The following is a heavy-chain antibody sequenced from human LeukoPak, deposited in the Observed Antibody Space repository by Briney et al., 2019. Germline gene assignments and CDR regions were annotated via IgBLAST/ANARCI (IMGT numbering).Heavy chain of an antibody. CDR2: ISSNVNKM. CDR1: GFTFSSHT. Sequence: GGSLRLSCAASGFTFSSHTMNWVRQAPGKGLEWVSCISSNVNKMYYAESVRGRFTVSRDNAGNLLSLQMDSLRAEDTAVYYCTRELLSLHQGLDSWGQGTLVTVSS. D-gene: IGHD2/OR15-2a*01. V-gene: IGHV3-21*01. J-gene: IGHJ5*01. CDR3: TRELLSLHQGLDS.